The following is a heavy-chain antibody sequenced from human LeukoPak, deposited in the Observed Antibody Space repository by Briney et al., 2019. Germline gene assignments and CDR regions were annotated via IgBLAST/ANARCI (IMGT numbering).Heavy chain of an antibody. CDR2: IYHSGST. CDR3: ARPYYGSGNYDYYYYYAMDV. V-gene: IGHV4-30-2*01. Sequence: SETLSLTCTVSGGSISSGGYYWSWIRQPPGKGLEWIGYIYHSGSTYYNPSLKSRVTISVDRSKNQFSLKLSSVTAADTAVYYCARPYYGSGNYDYYYYYAMDVWGQGTTVTVSS. CDR1: GGSISSGGYY. D-gene: IGHD3-10*01. J-gene: IGHJ6*02.